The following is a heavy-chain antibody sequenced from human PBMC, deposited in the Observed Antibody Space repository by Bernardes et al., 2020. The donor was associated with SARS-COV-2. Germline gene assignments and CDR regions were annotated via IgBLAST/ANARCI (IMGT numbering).Heavy chain of an antibody. CDR2: IYPGDSDT. CDR3: VRHALPSGTNYYYGVDV. V-gene: IGHV5-51*01. CDR1: GFKLTPYW. J-gene: IGHJ6*02. D-gene: IGHD6-25*01. Sequence: GACLKNSSEASGFKLTPYWIGWVRPIPGKGLEWMGIIYPGDSDTRYSPSFQGQVTISADTSINTAYLQWSSLRASDTAMYYCVRHALPSGTNYYYGVDVWGQGTTVTVSS.